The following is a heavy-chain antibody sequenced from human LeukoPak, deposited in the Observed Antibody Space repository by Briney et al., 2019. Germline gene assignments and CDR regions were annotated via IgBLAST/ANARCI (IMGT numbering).Heavy chain of an antibody. D-gene: IGHD3-3*01. Sequence: PSETLSLTCTVSGGSISSSSYSWGWIRQPPGKGLEWIVSIYYSGSTYYNPSLKSRVTISVDTSKNQFSLKLSSVTAADTAVYYCARHNYDFWSGRLYYFDYWGQGTLVTVSS. CDR3: ARHNYDFWSGRLYYFDY. J-gene: IGHJ4*02. CDR1: GGSISSSSYS. V-gene: IGHV4-39*01. CDR2: IYYSGST.